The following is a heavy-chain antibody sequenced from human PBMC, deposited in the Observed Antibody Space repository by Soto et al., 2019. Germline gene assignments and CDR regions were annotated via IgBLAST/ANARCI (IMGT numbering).Heavy chain of an antibody. CDR3: AYSSSSSSFDY. D-gene: IGHD6-6*01. CDR2: ISAYNGNT. J-gene: IGHJ4*02. V-gene: IGHV1-18*01. CDR1: XYTFTSYG. Sequence: QVQLVQSGAEVKKPGASVXXXXXXSXYTFTSYGISWVRQAPGQGLEWMGWISAYNGNTNYAQKLQGRVTMTTDTSTSTAYMELRSLRSDDTAVYYCAYSSSSSSFDYWGQGTLVTVSS.